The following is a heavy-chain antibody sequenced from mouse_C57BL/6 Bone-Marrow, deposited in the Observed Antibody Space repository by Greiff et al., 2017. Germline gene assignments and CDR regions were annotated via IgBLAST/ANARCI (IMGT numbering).Heavy chain of an antibody. D-gene: IGHD1-1*01. CDR3: ARLHYGSSYGYYAMDY. J-gene: IGHJ4*01. CDR2: INPYNGGT. CDR1: GYTFTDYY. V-gene: IGHV1-19*01. Sequence: EVQLQQSGPVLVKPGASVKMSCKASGYTFTDYYMNCVKQSHGKSLEWIGVINPYNGGTSYNQKFKGKATLTVAKSSSTAYMELNSLTSEDSAVYYCARLHYGSSYGYYAMDYCGQGTSVTVSS.